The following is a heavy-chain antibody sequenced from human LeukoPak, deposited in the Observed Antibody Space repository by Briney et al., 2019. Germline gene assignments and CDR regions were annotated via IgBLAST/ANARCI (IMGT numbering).Heavy chain of an antibody. Sequence: ASVKVSCKASGYTFTSYAMHWLRQAPGQRLEWMGWINAGNGNTKYSQKFQGRVTITRDTSASTAYMELSSLRSEDTAVYYCARVGTIFGVTSRYWFDPWGQGTLVTVSS. CDR1: GYTFTSYA. CDR2: INAGNGNT. V-gene: IGHV1-3*01. J-gene: IGHJ5*02. D-gene: IGHD3-3*01. CDR3: ARVGTIFGVTSRYWFDP.